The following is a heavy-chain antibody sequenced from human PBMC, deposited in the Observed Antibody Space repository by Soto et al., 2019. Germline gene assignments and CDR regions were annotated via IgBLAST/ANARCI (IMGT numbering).Heavy chain of an antibody. CDR2: ISAYNGNT. Sequence: QVQLVQSGAEVKKPGASVKVSCKASGYTFTSYGISWVRQAPGQGLEWMGWISAYNGNTNYAQKLQGRVTMTTDPSTSTGYMELRSLRSDDTAVYYCARASYGSGWDQGFDYWGQGTLVTVSS. J-gene: IGHJ4*02. D-gene: IGHD6-19*01. V-gene: IGHV1-18*01. CDR1: GYTFTSYG. CDR3: ARASYGSGWDQGFDY.